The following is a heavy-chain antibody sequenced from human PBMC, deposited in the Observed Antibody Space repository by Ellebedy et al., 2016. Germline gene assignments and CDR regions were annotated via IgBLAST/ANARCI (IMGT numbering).Heavy chain of an antibody. V-gene: IGHV4-30-4*01. Sequence: SETLSLXXTVSGGSISSGDYYWSWIRQPPGKGLEWIGYIYYSGSTYYNPSLKSRVTISVDTSKNQFSLKLSSVTAADTAVYYCARGLNHDYISYYYYGMDVWGQGTTVTVSS. CDR3: ARGLNHDYISYYYYGMDV. J-gene: IGHJ6*02. CDR1: GGSISSGDYY. CDR2: IYYSGST. D-gene: IGHD4-11*01.